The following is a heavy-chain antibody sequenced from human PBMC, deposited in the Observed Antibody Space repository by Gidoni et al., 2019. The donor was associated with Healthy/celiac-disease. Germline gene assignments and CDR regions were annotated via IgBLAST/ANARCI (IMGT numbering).Heavy chain of an antibody. Sequence: QVQLPESGPGLVKPSETLSLTCTVSGGPISSYYWSWIRQPPGKGLELIGYIYYSRSTNYNPSLKSRVTISLDTSKNQFSLKLSSVTAADTAVYYCALKNFWSGYYLDVWGKGTTVTVSS. D-gene: IGHD3-3*01. CDR1: GGPISSYY. J-gene: IGHJ6*03. CDR2: IYYSRST. CDR3: ALKNFWSGYYLDV. V-gene: IGHV4-59*01.